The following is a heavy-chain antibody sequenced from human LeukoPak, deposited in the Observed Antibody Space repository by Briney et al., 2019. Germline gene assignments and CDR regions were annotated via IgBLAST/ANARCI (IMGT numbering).Heavy chain of an antibody. D-gene: IGHD3-22*01. CDR3: ARAYYYDSSAYWI. Sequence: GGSLRLSCAASGFTFSSYSMNWVRQAPGKGLEWLSYISSGGGTIYYADSVKGRFTISRDNAKNSLYLQMNSLRAEDTAVYYCARAYYYDSSAYWIWGQGTMVSVSS. V-gene: IGHV3-48*04. CDR1: GFTFSSYS. CDR2: ISSGGGTI. J-gene: IGHJ3*02.